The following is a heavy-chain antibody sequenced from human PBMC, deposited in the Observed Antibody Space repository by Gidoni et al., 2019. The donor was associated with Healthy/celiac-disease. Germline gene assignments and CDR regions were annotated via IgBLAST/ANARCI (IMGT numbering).Heavy chain of an antibody. CDR3: AKDRILDFWSGLWMGLLDY. J-gene: IGHJ4*02. Sequence: QVQLVESGGGVVQPGRSLRLSCAASGFTFSSYGMHWVRQAPGKGLEWVAVISYDGSNKYYADSVKGRFTISRDNSKNTLYLQMNSLRAEDTAVYYCAKDRILDFWSGLWMGLLDYWGQGTLVTVSS. CDR2: ISYDGSNK. D-gene: IGHD3-3*01. CDR1: GFTFSSYG. V-gene: IGHV3-30*18.